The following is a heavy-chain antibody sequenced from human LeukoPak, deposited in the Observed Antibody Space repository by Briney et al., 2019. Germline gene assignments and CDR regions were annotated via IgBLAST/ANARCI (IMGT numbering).Heavy chain of an antibody. CDR2: VSPNSGGT. Sequence: GASVKVSCKASGYTFTDCFIHWVRQAPGQGLEWMGWVSPNSGGTKYAQKFQVRVTMTRDTSISTAYLELSRLTSDDTALYYCARNYGGSSKYFDYWGQGTLVTVSS. CDR1: GYTFTDCF. J-gene: IGHJ4*02. V-gene: IGHV1-2*02. CDR3: ARNYGGSSKYFDY. D-gene: IGHD4-23*01.